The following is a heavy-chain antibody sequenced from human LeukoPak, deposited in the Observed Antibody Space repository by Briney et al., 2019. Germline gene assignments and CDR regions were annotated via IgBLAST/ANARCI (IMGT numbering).Heavy chain of an antibody. CDR3: ARDRNSGSSYENLFVY. CDR1: GFTFSPYW. J-gene: IGHJ4*02. Sequence: GGSLRLSCAASGFTFSPYWMHWVRQAPGKGLVWVSRINTDGSSTSYADSVKGRFTISRDNAKNTLYLQMNSLRAEDTGVYYCARDRNSGSSYENLFVYWGQGTLLTVSS. D-gene: IGHD1-26*01. CDR2: INTDGSST. V-gene: IGHV3-74*01.